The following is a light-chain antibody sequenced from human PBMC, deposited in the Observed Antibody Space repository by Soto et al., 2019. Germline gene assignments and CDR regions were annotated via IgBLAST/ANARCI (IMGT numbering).Light chain of an antibody. CDR3: QKYNTRPQK. CDR2: GAS. J-gene: IGKJ1*01. CDR1: QSVSSN. Sequence: EIVMTQSPATLSVSPGEIATLSCRASQSVSSNLAWYQQKPGQAPRLLISGASTRATGVPDRFSGSGSETEFALTISSLQSEDFTVYFCQKYNTRPQKFGQGTKVDIK. V-gene: IGKV3-15*01.